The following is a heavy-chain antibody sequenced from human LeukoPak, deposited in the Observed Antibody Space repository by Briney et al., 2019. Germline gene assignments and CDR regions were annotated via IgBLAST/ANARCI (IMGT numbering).Heavy chain of an antibody. CDR3: AREGMDNHINIVATMGGVDY. J-gene: IGHJ4*02. Sequence: ASVKVSCKASGYTFTGYYMHWVRQAPGQGLEWMGWINPNSGGTNCAQKFQGRVTMTRDTSISTAYMELSRLRSDDTAVYYCAREGMDNHINIVATMGGVDYWGQGTLVTVSS. CDR1: GYTFTGYY. CDR2: INPNSGGT. V-gene: IGHV1-2*02. D-gene: IGHD5-12*01.